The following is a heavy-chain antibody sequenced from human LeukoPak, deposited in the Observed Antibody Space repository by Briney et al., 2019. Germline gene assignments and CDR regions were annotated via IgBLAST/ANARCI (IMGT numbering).Heavy chain of an antibody. D-gene: IGHD6-13*01. Sequence: PGRSLRLSCAASGFTFDDYAMHWVRQAPGKGLEWVSGISWNSGSIGYADSVKGRFTISRDNAKNSLYLQMNRLRVEDTALYYCAKDRSSNSNWEYFDYWGQGTLVTVSS. CDR3: AKDRSSNSNWEYFDY. CDR2: ISWNSGSI. J-gene: IGHJ4*02. V-gene: IGHV3-9*01. CDR1: GFTFDDYA.